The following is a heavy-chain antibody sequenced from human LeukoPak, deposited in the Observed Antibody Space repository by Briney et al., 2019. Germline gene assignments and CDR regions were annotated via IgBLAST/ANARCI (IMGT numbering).Heavy chain of an antibody. CDR3: ARDSLYYYMDV. V-gene: IGHV1-2*02. CDR1: GYTFPGYY. Sequence: ASVKVSCKASGYTFPGYYMHWVRQAPGQGVEWMGWINPNSGGTNYAQKFQGRVTMTRDTSISTAYMVLSRLRSDDTAVYYCARDSLYYYMDVWGKGTTVTVSS. J-gene: IGHJ6*03. D-gene: IGHD4-11*01. CDR2: INPNSGGT.